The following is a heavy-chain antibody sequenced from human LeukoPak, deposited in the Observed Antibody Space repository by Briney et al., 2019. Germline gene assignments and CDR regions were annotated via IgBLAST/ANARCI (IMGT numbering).Heavy chain of an antibody. V-gene: IGHV1-69*04. J-gene: IGHJ4*02. CDR3: ARVLMRIWSAQPELEYYFDY. Sequence: SVKVSCKASGGTFSSYAISWVRQAPGQGLEWMGRIIPILGIANYAQKFQGRVTITADKSTSTAYMELSSLRSEDTAVYYCARVLMRIWSAQPELEYYFDYWGQGTLVTVSS. D-gene: IGHD1-14*01. CDR1: GGTFSSYA. CDR2: IIPILGIA.